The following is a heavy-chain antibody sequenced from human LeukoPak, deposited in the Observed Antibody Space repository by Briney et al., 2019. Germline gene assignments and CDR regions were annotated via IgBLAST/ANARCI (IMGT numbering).Heavy chain of an antibody. D-gene: IGHD1-26*01. V-gene: IGHV4-59*01. CDR3: AMMDVGASTSPFDY. CDR2: IYYSGST. Sequence: KPSETLSLTCTVSGGSISSYYWSWIRQPPGKGLEWIGYIYYSGSTNYNPSLKSRVTISVDTSKNQFSLKLSSVTAADTAVYYCAMMDVGASTSPFDYWGQGTLVTVSS. CDR1: GGSISSYY. J-gene: IGHJ4*02.